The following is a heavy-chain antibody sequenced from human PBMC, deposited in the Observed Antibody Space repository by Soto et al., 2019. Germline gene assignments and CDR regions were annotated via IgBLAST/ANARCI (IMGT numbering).Heavy chain of an antibody. J-gene: IGHJ4*02. CDR3: AKVMAAAGYDS. V-gene: IGHV1-69*13. CDR1: GGTFGNSA. D-gene: IGHD3-16*01. Sequence: SVKVSSKASGGTFGNSAISWVRQDPGQGLEWMGGIIPVFGTVNYAQKFEGRVTITADESTSTVFMEMSRLTSEDTAVYYCAKVMAAAGYDSWGQGTLVTVSS. CDR2: IIPVFGTV.